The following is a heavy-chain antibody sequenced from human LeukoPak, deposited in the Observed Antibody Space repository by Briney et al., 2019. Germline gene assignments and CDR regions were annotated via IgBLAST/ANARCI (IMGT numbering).Heavy chain of an antibody. CDR3: AGPSVAGTGFQH. V-gene: IGHV1-46*01. J-gene: IGHJ1*01. CDR1: GYTFTSYY. Sequence: ASVKVSCTASGYTFTSYYMHWVRQAPGQGLEWMGIINPSGGSTSYAQKFQGRVTVTRDTSTSTVYMELSSLRSEDTAVYYCAGPSVAGTGFQHWGQGTLVTVSS. D-gene: IGHD6-19*01. CDR2: INPSGGST.